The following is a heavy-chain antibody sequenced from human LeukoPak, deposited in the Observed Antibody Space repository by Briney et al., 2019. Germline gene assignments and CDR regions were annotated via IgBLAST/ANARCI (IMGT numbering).Heavy chain of an antibody. D-gene: IGHD3-10*01. CDR1: GFTFSSCG. CDR2: ITGSGGST. J-gene: IGHJ4*02. CDR3: AKDGGVWFGESNDY. Sequence: GGSLRLSCAASGFTFSSCGMSWVRQSPGKGLEWVSAITGSGGSTYYADSVKGRFTISRDNFKNTLYLQMNSLRAEDTAVYYCAKDGGVWFGESNDYCGQGTLATVSS. V-gene: IGHV3-23*01.